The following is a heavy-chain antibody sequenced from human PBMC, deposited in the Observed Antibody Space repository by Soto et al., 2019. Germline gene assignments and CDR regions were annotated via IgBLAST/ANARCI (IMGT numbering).Heavy chain of an antibody. D-gene: IGHD1-1*01. CDR2: TYYRSKWYN. CDR1: GYSVSSNSAA. V-gene: IGHV6-1*01. CDR3: ARNWNAGSRAYYYYGMDV. J-gene: IGHJ6*02. Sequence: PSHTLSLTCAISGYSVSSNSAAWNLIRQSPSRGLEWLGRTYYRSKWYNDYAVSVKSRITINPDTSKNQFSLQLNSVTPEDTAVYYCARNWNAGSRAYYYYGMDVWGQGTTVTVSS.